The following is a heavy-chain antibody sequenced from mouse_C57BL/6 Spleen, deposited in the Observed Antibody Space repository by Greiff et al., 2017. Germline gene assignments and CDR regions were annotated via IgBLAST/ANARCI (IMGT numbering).Heavy chain of an antibody. CDR3: AGAYYGNPLYYAIEY. CDR1: GYAFSSSW. V-gene: IGHV1-82*01. J-gene: IGHJ4*01. CDR2: IYPGDGDT. D-gene: IGHD2-1*01. Sequence: VQLQQSGPELVKPGASVKISCKASGYAFSSSWMTWVKQRPGKGLEWIGRIYPGDGDTNYNGKFKGKATLTADQSSSTAYMQLSSLTSEDSAVYFGAGAYYGNPLYYAIEYWGEGTSGTVSS.